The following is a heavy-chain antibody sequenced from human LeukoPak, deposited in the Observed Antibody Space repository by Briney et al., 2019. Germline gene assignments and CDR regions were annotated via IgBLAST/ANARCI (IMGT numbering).Heavy chain of an antibody. CDR3: ARGPPGVPAAKEYFQH. CDR1: GYTFTSYY. CDR2: INPSGGST. J-gene: IGHJ1*01. Sequence: ASVKVSCKASGYTFTSYYMHWVRQAPGQGLEWMGIINPSGGSTSYAQKFQGRVTMTRDMSTSTVYIELSSLRSEDTAVYYCARGPPGVPAAKEYFQHWGQGTLVTVSS. D-gene: IGHD2-2*01. V-gene: IGHV1-46*01.